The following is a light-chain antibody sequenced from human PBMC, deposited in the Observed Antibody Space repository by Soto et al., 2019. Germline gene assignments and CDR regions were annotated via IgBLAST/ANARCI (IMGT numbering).Light chain of an antibody. CDR1: SSDVGGYNY. CDR3: CSYAGSYTVV. J-gene: IGLJ2*01. Sequence: QSALTQPRSVSGSPGQSVTIPCTGTSSDVGGYNYVSWYQQHPGKLPKLMIYDVTQRPSGVPDRFSGSKSGNTASLIISGLQAEDEADYYCCSYAGSYTVVFGGGTKLTVL. CDR2: DVT. V-gene: IGLV2-11*01.